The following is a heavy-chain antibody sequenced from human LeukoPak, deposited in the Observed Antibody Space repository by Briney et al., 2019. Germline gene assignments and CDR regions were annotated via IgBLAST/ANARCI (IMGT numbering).Heavy chain of an antibody. Sequence: GGSLRLSCAASGFTVSSNYMSWVRQAPGKGLEWVSVIYSGGSTYYADSVKGRFTISRDNSKNTLYLQMNSLRAEDTAVYYCARDHDSGSYYGHWGQGTLVTVSS. J-gene: IGHJ4*02. CDR1: GFTVSSNY. CDR2: IYSGGST. CDR3: ARDHDSGSYYGH. D-gene: IGHD3-10*01. V-gene: IGHV3-53*01.